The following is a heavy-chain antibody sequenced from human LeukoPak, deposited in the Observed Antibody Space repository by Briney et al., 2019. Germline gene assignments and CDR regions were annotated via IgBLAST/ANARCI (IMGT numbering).Heavy chain of an antibody. CDR3: VRDLSWLVYAFDI. Sequence: ASVTVSCTASGYTFTRYGISGVRQAPVHELAWMGWICAYNSNTNYTHKLQGRDTLTTHTYTSTDYMELRSVRFDDTAVYYCVRDLSWLVYAFDIWGKGTMVTVSS. CDR2: ICAYNSNT. CDR1: GYTFTRYG. V-gene: IGHV1-18*04. D-gene: IGHD6-19*01. J-gene: IGHJ3*02.